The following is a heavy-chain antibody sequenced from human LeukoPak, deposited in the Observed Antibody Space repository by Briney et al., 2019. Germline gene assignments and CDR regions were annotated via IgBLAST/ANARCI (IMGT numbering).Heavy chain of an antibody. CDR1: GGSISSSSYY. CDR2: IYYSGST. D-gene: IGHD1-26*01. V-gene: IGHV4-39*07. CDR3: ARFNSGSYQHYFDY. Sequence: SETLSLTCTVSGGSISSSSYYWGWIRQPPGKGLECIGCIYYSGSTYYNPSLKSRVTISIDTSKNQFSLKLSSVTAADTAVYYCARFNSGSYQHYFDYWGQGTLVTVSS. J-gene: IGHJ4*02.